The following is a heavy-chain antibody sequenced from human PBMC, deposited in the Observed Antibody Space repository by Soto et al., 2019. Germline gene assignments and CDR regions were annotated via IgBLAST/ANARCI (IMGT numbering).Heavy chain of an antibody. D-gene: IGHD3-22*01. Sequence: GGSLRLSCAASGFTFSNYGMNWVRQAPGKGLEWVSYIGLGSSTKYYADSVEGRFTISRDNAKNSLYLQMNSLRAEDTAVYYCARDQLYYNDISGRPLNAFDVWGQGTMVTVSS. J-gene: IGHJ3*01. CDR1: GFTFSNYG. CDR3: ARDQLYYNDISGRPLNAFDV. V-gene: IGHV3-48*01. CDR2: IGLGSSTK.